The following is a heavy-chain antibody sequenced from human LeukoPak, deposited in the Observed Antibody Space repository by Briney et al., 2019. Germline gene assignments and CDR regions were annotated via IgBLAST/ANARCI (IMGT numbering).Heavy chain of an antibody. J-gene: IGHJ4*02. D-gene: IGHD3-22*01. CDR1: GVSISSYY. CDR2: IYYSGST. CDR3: ARGGTMIVEPWDY. V-gene: IGHV4-59*08. Sequence: SETLSLTCTVSGVSISSYYWSWIRQPPGKGLEWIGYIYYSGSTYYNPSLKSRVTISVDTSKNQFSLKLSSVTAADTAVYYCARGGTMIVEPWDYWGQGTLVTVSS.